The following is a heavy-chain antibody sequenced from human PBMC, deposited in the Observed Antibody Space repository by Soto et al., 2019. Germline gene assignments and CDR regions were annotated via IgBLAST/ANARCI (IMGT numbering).Heavy chain of an antibody. CDR1: GGTFGSDA. V-gene: IGHV1-69*06. CDR3: ARDRTDSGYYTNWLDP. D-gene: IGHD3-22*01. Sequence: VSCKPSGGTFGSDAITWVRQAPGQGLEWVGRIIPIFGTTNYAQNLQGRVTISADKSTLTSYMELHSLTSDDTALYYCARDRTDSGYYTNWLDPWGQGTQGTVSS. J-gene: IGHJ5*02. CDR2: IIPIFGTT.